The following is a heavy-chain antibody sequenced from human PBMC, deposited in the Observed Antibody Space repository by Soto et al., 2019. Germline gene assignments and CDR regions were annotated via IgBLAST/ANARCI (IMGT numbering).Heavy chain of an antibody. CDR2: ISWDGDTT. CDR1: GFTFDDHN. Sequence: EVHLVESGGDVVQPGGSLRLSCAASGFTFDDHNMHWVRQAPGKGLQWVSLISWDGDTTYYADSVKGRFTISRDNSKNSLYLQMNALTTEHTALYYCASSQGDYWGQGTLVTVSS. CDR3: ASSQGDY. J-gene: IGHJ4*02. V-gene: IGHV3-43*01.